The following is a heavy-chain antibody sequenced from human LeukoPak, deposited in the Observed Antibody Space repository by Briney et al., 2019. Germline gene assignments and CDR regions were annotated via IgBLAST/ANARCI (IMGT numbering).Heavy chain of an antibody. V-gene: IGHV4-59*12. CDR2: IYYSGRT. Sequence: SETLSLTCTVSGGSISSYYWSWIRQPPGKGPEWIGYIYYSGRTYYNSSLKSRVTISVDTSKNQFSLKVTSVTAADTAVYYCASAYYDILGGHFDYWGQGTLVTVSS. J-gene: IGHJ4*02. CDR1: GGSISSYY. CDR3: ASAYYDILGGHFDY. D-gene: IGHD3-9*01.